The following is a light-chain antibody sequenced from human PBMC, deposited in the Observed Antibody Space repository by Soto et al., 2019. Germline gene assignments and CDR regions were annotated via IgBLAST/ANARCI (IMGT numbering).Light chain of an antibody. CDR1: GSSIGTNT. Sequence: QSVLTQPPSASGTPGQRVTISCSGSGSSIGTNTVNWYRQLPGTAPKLLIYGNNQRPSGVPDRFSGSKSGTSASLAISGLQSEDEAEYYCAAWEGSLNNVLFGGGTKVTVL. J-gene: IGLJ2*01. CDR3: AAWEGSLNNVL. V-gene: IGLV1-44*01. CDR2: GNN.